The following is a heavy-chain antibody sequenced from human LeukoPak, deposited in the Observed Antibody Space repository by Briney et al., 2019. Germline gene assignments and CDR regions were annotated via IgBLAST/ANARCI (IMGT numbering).Heavy chain of an antibody. D-gene: IGHD6-6*01. J-gene: IGHJ4*02. V-gene: IGHV1-69*05. CDR3: ARARGQLVHWYFDY. Sequence: SVKVSYKASGGTFSSYAISWVRQAPGQGLEWMGGIIPIFGTANYAQKFQGRVTITTDESTSTAYMELSSLRSEDTAVYYCARARGQLVHWYFDYWGQGTLVTVSS. CDR1: GGTFSSYA. CDR2: IIPIFGTA.